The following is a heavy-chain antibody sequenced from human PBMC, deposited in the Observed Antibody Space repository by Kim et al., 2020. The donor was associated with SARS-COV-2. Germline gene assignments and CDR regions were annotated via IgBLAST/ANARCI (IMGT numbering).Heavy chain of an antibody. CDR2: INSAGSSS. CDR1: GFTFGSNT. J-gene: IGHJ4*02. CDR3: ARGYYNGSPDY. V-gene: IGHV3-21*01. Sequence: GGSLRLSCAASGFTFGSNTMNWVRLAPGMGLEWVASINSAGSSSYYADSVKGRFTTSRDNAKNSLCLQMNSLRVEDTAIYYCARGYYNGSPDYWGQGTLVTVSS. D-gene: IGHD1-26*01.